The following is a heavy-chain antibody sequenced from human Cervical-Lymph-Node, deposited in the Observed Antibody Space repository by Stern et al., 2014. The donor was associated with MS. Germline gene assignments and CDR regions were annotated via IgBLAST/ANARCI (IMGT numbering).Heavy chain of an antibody. CDR3: ARDLVDGRIGGPGSFDY. CDR1: GYTFTSSY. V-gene: IGHV1-46*03. J-gene: IGHJ4*02. CDR2: NNPSYGST. Sequence: VQLEESGAEVKKPGASVKVSCKASGYTFTSSYRHWVRQAPGQRLQWRRRNNPSYGSTIYAQNFQGRVPLTRDTSTSTVSMELTSLRSEDTAVYYCARDLVDGRIGGPGSFDYWGQGTLVTVSS. D-gene: IGHD3-10*01.